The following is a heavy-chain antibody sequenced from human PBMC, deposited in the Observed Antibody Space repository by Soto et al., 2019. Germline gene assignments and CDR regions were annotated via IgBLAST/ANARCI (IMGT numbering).Heavy chain of an antibody. CDR2: IYSGGST. CDR3: ARDSGNWLWLPNSAFDYYGMDV. CDR1: GFTVSSNY. J-gene: IGHJ6*02. Sequence: VSLRLSCAASGFTVSSNYMSWVRQAPGKGLEWVSVIYSGGSTYYADSVKGRFTISRDNSKNTLYLQMNSLRAEDTAVYYCARDSGNWLWLPNSAFDYYGMDVWGQGTTVTVSS. D-gene: IGHD3-9*01. V-gene: IGHV3-53*01.